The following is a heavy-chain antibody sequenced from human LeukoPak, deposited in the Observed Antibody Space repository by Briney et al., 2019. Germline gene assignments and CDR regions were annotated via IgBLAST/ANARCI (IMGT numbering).Heavy chain of an antibody. D-gene: IGHD1-26*01. CDR3: AKDRLGGPNFVDY. CDR1: GFTFSNYA. Sequence: GGSLRLSCAASGFTFSNYAMAWVRQAPGKGLECVSGVSGSGGSTYYADSVKGRFTISRDNSKNTLFLQMNSLRAEDTAVYYCAKDRLGGPNFVDYWGQGTRVTVSS. CDR2: VSGSGGST. J-gene: IGHJ4*02. V-gene: IGHV3-23*01.